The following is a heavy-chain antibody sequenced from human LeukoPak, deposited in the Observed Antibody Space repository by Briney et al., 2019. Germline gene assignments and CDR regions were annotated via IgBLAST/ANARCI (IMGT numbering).Heavy chain of an antibody. J-gene: IGHJ4*02. CDR3: TTATTVSQDYFDY. CDR1: GFTFSNAW. CDR2: IKSKTDGGTT. D-gene: IGHD4-17*01. Sequence: GGSLRLSCAASGFTFSNAWMSWVRQAPGKGLEWVGRIKSKTDGGTTDYAAPVKGRFTISRDDSKNTLYLQMNSLKTEDTAVYYCTTATTVSQDYFDYRGQGTLVTVSS. V-gene: IGHV3-15*01.